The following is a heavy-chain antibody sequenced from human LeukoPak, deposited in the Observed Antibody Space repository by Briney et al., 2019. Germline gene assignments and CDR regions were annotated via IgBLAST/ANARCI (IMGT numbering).Heavy chain of an antibody. CDR3: AKDGGLWISAHWGDS. D-gene: IGHD2-2*03. Sequence: GGSLRLSCTASGFTFSSYTMSWVRQAPGKGLKWVSTISTGGGNTYYADSVQGRFTVSRDDSKNTLYLQMNSLRAEDTAVYYCAKDGGLWISAHWGDSWGRGTLVTVSS. J-gene: IGHJ4*02. CDR1: GFTFSSYT. V-gene: IGHV3-23*01. CDR2: ISTGGGNT.